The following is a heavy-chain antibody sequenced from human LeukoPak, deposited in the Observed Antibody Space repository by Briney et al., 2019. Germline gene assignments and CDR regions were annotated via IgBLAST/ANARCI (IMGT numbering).Heavy chain of an antibody. Sequence: ASVTVSCKASGYTFTSYGISWVRQAPGQGLEWMGWISAYNGNTNYAQKLQGRVTMTTDTSTSTAYMELRSLRSDDTAVYYCATSSTGRYYYGMDVWGQGTTVTVSS. CDR3: ATSSTGRYYYGMDV. CDR2: ISAYNGNT. J-gene: IGHJ6*02. CDR1: GYTFTSYG. V-gene: IGHV1-18*01.